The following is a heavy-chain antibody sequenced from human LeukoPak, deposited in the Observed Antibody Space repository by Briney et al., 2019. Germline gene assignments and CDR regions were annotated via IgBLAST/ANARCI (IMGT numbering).Heavy chain of an antibody. J-gene: IGHJ4*02. CDR3: ARGAEYYAIWRGYAGYSDY. V-gene: IGHV4-38-2*02. CDR1: GYSISNGYY. Sequence: SETLSLTCTVSGYSISNGYYWGWIRQPPGKGLEWVGSISHRGSTYYNPSLRSRITISLDRSKQKFSLKLTSVTAADTAVYFCARGAEYYAIWRGYAGYSDYWGQGISVTVCS. D-gene: IGHD3-3*01. CDR2: ISHRGST.